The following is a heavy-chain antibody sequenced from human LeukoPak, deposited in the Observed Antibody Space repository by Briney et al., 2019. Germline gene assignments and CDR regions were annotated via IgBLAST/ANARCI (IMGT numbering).Heavy chain of an antibody. V-gene: IGHV3-49*04. D-gene: IGHD1-26*01. CDR3: TREIDSGSYYVDY. Sequence: GGSLRLSCTASGFTFGDYAMSWVRQAPGKGVEWVGFIRNKAYGGTTQYAASVKGRFTISRDESKSIAYLQMNSLKTEDSAVYYCTREIDSGSYYVDYWGQGTLVTVSS. CDR2: IRNKAYGGTT. J-gene: IGHJ4*02. CDR1: GFTFGDYA.